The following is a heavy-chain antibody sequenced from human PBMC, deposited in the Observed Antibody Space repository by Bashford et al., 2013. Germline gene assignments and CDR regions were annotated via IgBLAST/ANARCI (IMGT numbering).Heavy chain of an antibody. CDR1: GYTFTGYY. D-gene: IGHD3-3*01. V-gene: IGHV1-2*02. CDR3: ARVRLHDFWSGPWLLDY. Sequence: ASVKVSCKASGYTFTGYYMHWVRQAPGQGLEWMGWINPNSGGTNYAQKFQGRVTMTRDTSISTAYMELSRLRSDDTAVYYCARVRLHDFWSGPWLLDYWGQGTLVTVSS. CDR2: INPNSGGT. J-gene: IGHJ4*02.